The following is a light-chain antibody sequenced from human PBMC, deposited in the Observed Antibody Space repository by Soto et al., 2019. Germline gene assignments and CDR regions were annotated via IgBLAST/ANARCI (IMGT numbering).Light chain of an antibody. Sequence: DIQMTQSPSTLSAYVGDRVTITCRARQTISIWLAWYQQKPGKAPKLLIYDASILKSGVPSRFSGSGSGTEFTLTISSLQPDDSATYYCQQYNSYRTFGQGTKVEIK. J-gene: IGKJ1*01. CDR3: QQYNSYRT. CDR2: DAS. V-gene: IGKV1-5*01. CDR1: QTISIW.